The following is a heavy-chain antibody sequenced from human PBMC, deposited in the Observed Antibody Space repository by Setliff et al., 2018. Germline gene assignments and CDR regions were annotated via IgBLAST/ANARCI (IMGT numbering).Heavy chain of an antibody. CDR3: AHRPGGV. CDR1: GDSISNSDYY. J-gene: IGHJ6*04. Sequence: TLSLTCIVAGDSISNSDYYWGWIRQPPGKGLEWIALIYSDDDKLYSPSLKIRLTITKDTSKNQVVLTMTNMDPVDTATYHCAHRPGGVWGKGTTVTAPQ. V-gene: IGHV2-5*02. CDR2: IYSDDDK.